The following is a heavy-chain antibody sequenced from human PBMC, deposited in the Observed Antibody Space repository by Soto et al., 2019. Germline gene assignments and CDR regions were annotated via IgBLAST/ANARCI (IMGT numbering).Heavy chain of an antibody. D-gene: IGHD3-22*01. Sequence: GGSLRLSCAASGFTFSSYSMNWVRQAPGKGLEWVSYISSSSSTIYYADSVKGRFTISRDNAKTSLYLQMNSLRAEDTAVYYCARAGSTMILAAYAFDIWGQGTMVTVS. J-gene: IGHJ3*02. CDR1: GFTFSSYS. CDR3: ARAGSTMILAAYAFDI. CDR2: ISSSSSTI. V-gene: IGHV3-48*01.